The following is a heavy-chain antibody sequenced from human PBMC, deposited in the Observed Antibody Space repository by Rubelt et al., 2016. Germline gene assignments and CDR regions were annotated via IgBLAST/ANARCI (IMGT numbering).Heavy chain of an antibody. CDR2: ISRSGTSI. J-gene: IGHJ4*02. D-gene: IGHD6-6*01. Sequence: KRGGSLRLSCAASGFTFSSYSMNWVRQAPGKGLEWVSSISRSGTSIYYADSVRGRFTISRDNAKDSLYLQMNSLRAEDTAVYYCAREAYRQLNYWGQGTLVTVSS. CDR1: GFTFSSYS. V-gene: IGHV3-21*01. CDR3: AREAYRQLNY.